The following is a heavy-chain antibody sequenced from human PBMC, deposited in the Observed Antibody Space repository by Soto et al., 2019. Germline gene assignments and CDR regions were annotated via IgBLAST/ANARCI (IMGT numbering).Heavy chain of an antibody. CDR1: GVPFSGYY. J-gene: IGHJ3*02. V-gene: IGHV4-34*01. CDR3: ARGGAKGLAM. Sequence: QVQLQQWGAGLLKPSETLSLPCAVYGVPFSGYYWSWIRKPPGKGLEWSGEINHSGSTNYSPSLKSRVTISVDTSKHQFSLKLSSVTAADTAVYYCARGGAKGLAMWGQGTMVTVSS. CDR2: INHSGST.